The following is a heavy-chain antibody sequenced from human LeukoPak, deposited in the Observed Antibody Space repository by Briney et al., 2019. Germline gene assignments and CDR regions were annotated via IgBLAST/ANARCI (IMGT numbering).Heavy chain of an antibody. CDR2: IYYSGST. J-gene: IGHJ3*02. CDR1: GGSISTSNYY. Sequence: SETLSLTCTVSGGSISTSNYYWGWIRQPPGKGLEWIGSIYYSGSTYYNPSLKSRVTISVDTSKNQFSLKLSSVTAADTAVYYCARDRGIYGDYADAFDIWGQGTMVTVSS. CDR3: ARDRGIYGDYADAFDI. V-gene: IGHV4-39*07. D-gene: IGHD4-17*01.